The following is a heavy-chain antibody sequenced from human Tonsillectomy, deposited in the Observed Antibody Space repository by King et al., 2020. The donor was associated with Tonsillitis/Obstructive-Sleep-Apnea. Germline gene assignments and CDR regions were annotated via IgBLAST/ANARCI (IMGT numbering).Heavy chain of an antibody. J-gene: IGHJ6*03. CDR2: ISHRGST. CDR1: GGSLNSYY. V-gene: IGHV4-59*01. D-gene: IGHD2-15*01. Sequence: QLQESGPGLVKPSETLSLTCTVSGGSLNSYYWSWLRQPPGKGLEWIGYISHRGSTHYTPSLESRVIISLSTSKNQFSLRLSSVTAADTAVYYCARDGLGYCTSDTCYTPGYMDVWGKGTTVTVSS. CDR3: ARDGLGYCTSDTCYTPGYMDV.